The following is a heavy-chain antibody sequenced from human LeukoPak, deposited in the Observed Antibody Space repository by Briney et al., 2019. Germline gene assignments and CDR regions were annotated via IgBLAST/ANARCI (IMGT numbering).Heavy chain of an antibody. Sequence: SETLSLTCTVSGGPISSYYWSWIRQPPGKGLEWIGYIYYSGSTNYNPSLKSRVTISVDTSKNQFSLKLSSVTAADTAVYYCARQHSSGWYSPAFDIWGQGTMVTVSS. V-gene: IGHV4-59*08. CDR1: GGPISSYY. CDR2: IYYSGST. CDR3: ARQHSSGWYSPAFDI. D-gene: IGHD6-19*01. J-gene: IGHJ3*02.